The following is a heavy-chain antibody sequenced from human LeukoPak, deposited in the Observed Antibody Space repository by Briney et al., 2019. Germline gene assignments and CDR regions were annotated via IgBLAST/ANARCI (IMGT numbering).Heavy chain of an antibody. Sequence: GESLKISCKGSGYSLTSYWISWVRQMPGKGLEWMGRIDPSDSYTNYSPSFQGHVTISADKSISTAYLQWSSLKASDTAMYYCASGVPAPQLDYWGQGTLVTVSS. J-gene: IGHJ4*02. CDR3: ASGVPAPQLDY. D-gene: IGHD2-2*01. CDR1: GYSLTSYW. V-gene: IGHV5-10-1*01. CDR2: IDPSDSYT.